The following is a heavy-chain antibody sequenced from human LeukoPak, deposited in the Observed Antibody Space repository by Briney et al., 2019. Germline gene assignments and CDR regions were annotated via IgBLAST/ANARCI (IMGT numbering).Heavy chain of an antibody. CDR3: ARDSGTTGEVKFDP. CDR1: GGSISSYY. J-gene: IGHJ5*02. CDR2: IYYSGST. V-gene: IGHV4-59*01. D-gene: IGHD3-10*01. Sequence: PSETLSLTCTVSGGSISSYYWSWIRQPPGKGLEWIGYIYYSGSTNYKPSLKSRVTISVDTSKNQFSLKLSSVTAADTAVYYCARDSGTTGEVKFDPWGQGILVTVPS.